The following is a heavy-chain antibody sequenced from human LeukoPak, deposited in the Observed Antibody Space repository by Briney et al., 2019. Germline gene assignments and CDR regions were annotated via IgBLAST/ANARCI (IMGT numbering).Heavy chain of an antibody. CDR3: AKDLLGTVTEFDY. Sequence: GRSLRLSCAASGFTFSSYAMTWVRQAPGKGLEWVSAISGSGDTYYADSVTGRFTISRGNSKNTLYLQMSSLRAEDTAVYYCAKDLLGTVTEFDYWGQGALVTVSS. D-gene: IGHD4-17*01. CDR1: GFTFSSYA. J-gene: IGHJ4*02. CDR2: ISGSGDT. V-gene: IGHV3-23*01.